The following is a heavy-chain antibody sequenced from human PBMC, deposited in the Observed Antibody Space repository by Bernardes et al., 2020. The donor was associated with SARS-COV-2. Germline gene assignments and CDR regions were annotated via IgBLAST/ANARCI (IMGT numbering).Heavy chain of an antibody. CDR1: GYMFTGYY. D-gene: IGHD6-6*01. CDR2: ITPNSGGT. Sequence: AAVQDSCKASGYMFTGYYIHWVRQAPGQGLEWMGWITPNSGGTTPAQKFQGRVTWTRDTSISTAFMEVTSLRSDDTAFYYCARSSYPSSSDFDYWGQGTLVTVSS. CDR3: ARSSYPSSSDFDY. J-gene: IGHJ4*02. V-gene: IGHV1-2*02.